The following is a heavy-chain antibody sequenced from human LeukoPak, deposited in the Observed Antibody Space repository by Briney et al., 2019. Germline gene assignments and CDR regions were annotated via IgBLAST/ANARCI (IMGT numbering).Heavy chain of an antibody. D-gene: IGHD2-15*01. CDR2: IIPIFGTA. CDR1: GGTFSSYA. Sequence: AASVKVSCKASGGTFSSYAISWVRQAPGQGLEWMGGIIPIFGTANYAQKFQGRVTITADKSTSTAYMELSSLRSEDTAVYYCARGYCSGGSCYPNNWFDPWGQGTLVTVSS. V-gene: IGHV1-69*06. CDR3: ARGYCSGGSCYPNNWFDP. J-gene: IGHJ5*02.